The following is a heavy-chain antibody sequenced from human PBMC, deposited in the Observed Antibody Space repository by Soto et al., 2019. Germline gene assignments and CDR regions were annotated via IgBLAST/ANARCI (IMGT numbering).Heavy chain of an antibody. D-gene: IGHD5-12*01. CDR3: ARDQRWLPDSDYYGMDV. V-gene: IGHV4-31*03. CDR1: GGSISSGGYY. CDR2: IYYSGST. J-gene: IGHJ6*02. Sequence: PSETLSLTCTVSGGSISSGGYYWSWIRQHPGKGLEWSGYIYYSGSTYYNPSLKSRVTISVDTSKNQFSLKLSSVTAADTAVYYCARDQRWLPDSDYYGMDVWGQGTTVTVAS.